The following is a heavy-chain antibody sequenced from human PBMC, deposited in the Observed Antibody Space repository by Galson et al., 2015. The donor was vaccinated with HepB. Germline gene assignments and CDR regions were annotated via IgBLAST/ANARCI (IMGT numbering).Heavy chain of an antibody. CDR1: GFTFSSYA. CDR3: AKDLSGSASRDAFDL. J-gene: IGHJ3*01. CDR2: VYASYYTT. Sequence: GSLRLSCAASGFTFSSYAMNWVRQAPGKGLEWVSGVYASYYTTYYADSVKGRFTISRDDSKNTLYLQMNSLRAEDTAVYYCAKDLSGSASRDAFDLWGQGTMVTVS. D-gene: IGHD1-26*01. V-gene: IGHV3-23*01.